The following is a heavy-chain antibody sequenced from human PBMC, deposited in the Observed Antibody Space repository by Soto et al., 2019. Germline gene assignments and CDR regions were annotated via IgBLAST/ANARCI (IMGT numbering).Heavy chain of an antibody. D-gene: IGHD3-3*02. Sequence: AASVKVSCKASEFTFTSSTVQWVRQARGQRLEWIGWIVVGSGNTNYAQKFQERVTITRDMSTSTAYMELSSLRSEDTAAYYCAAADEGWKLALDVWGQGTTVTVSS. CDR3: AAADEGWKLALDV. J-gene: IGHJ6*02. V-gene: IGHV1-58*01. CDR2: IVVGSGNT. CDR1: EFTFTSST.